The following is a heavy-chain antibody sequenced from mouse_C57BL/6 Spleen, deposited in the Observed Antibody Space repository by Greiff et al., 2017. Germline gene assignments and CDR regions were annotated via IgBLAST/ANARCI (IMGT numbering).Heavy chain of an antibody. CDR2: IDPSDSYT. V-gene: IGHV1-50*01. J-gene: IGHJ2*01. CDR3: ARFGYDGYPYFDY. Sequence: QVHVKQPGAELVKPGASVKLSCKASGYTFTSYWMQWVKQRPGQGLEWIGEIDPSDSYTNYNQKFKGKATLTVDTSASTANMQLSSLTSEDSAVYYCARFGYDGYPYFDYWGQGTTLTVSS. CDR1: GYTFTSYW. D-gene: IGHD2-3*01.